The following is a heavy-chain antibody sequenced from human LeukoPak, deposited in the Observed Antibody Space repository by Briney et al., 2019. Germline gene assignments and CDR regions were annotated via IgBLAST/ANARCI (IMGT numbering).Heavy chain of an antibody. J-gene: IGHJ4*02. V-gene: IGHV4-59*08. CDR3: AKYGNSGWVIDN. Sequence: SETLSLTCIVSGGSIGSNYWTWIRQPPGKGLEYIGYIYYTGGTNYNPSLKSRVTISVDTSKNQFSLKLSSVTAADTAVYFCAKYGNSGWVIDNWGQGTLVTVSS. CDR2: IYYTGGT. CDR1: GGSIGSNY. D-gene: IGHD6-19*01.